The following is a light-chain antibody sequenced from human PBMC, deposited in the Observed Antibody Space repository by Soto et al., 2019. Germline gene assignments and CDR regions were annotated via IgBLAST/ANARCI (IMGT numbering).Light chain of an antibody. Sequence: DILMTQSPSSVSASVGDRVTIACRASQDISSWLAWYQQTPGRVPKLLIYATSKLQPGVPTRFSGSGSGTNFTLTISSLHPADFATYYCQQANSFPITFGQGTR. V-gene: IGKV1-12*01. CDR2: ATS. CDR3: QQANSFPIT. J-gene: IGKJ5*01. CDR1: QDISSW.